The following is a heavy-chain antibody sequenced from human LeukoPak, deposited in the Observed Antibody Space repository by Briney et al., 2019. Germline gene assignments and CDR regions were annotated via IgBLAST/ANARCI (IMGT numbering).Heavy chain of an antibody. CDR3: ARGLHYYDSSGYYRY. CDR1: GYSINSDYY. J-gene: IGHJ4*02. D-gene: IGHD3-22*01. Sequence: SETLSLTCTVSGYSINSDYYWGWIRQTPGKGLEWIGSIYHSGTTYYNPSLKSRVTISVDTSKNQFSLRLRSLTAADTAVYHCARGLHYYDSSGYYRYWGQGTLVTVSS. CDR2: IYHSGTT. V-gene: IGHV4-38-2*02.